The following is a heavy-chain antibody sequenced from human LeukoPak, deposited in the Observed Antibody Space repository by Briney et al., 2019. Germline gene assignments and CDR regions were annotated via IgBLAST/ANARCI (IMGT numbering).Heavy chain of an antibody. J-gene: IGHJ6*03. CDR1: GFTFSSYG. Sequence: PGGSLRLSCAASGFTFSSYGMHWVRQAPGKGLEWVAFIRYDGSNKYYADSVKGRFTISRDNSKNTLYLRMNSLRAEDTAVYYCAKDAWELLSNYYYYYMDVWGKGTTVTISS. V-gene: IGHV3-30*02. D-gene: IGHD1-26*01. CDR2: IRYDGSNK. CDR3: AKDAWELLSNYYYYYMDV.